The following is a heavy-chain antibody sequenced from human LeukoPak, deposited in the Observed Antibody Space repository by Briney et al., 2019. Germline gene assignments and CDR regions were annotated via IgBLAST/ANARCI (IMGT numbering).Heavy chain of an antibody. J-gene: IGHJ6*02. V-gene: IGHV3-74*01. CDR3: ASYLTSIPSGMDV. D-gene: IGHD2/OR15-2a*01. Sequence: GGSLRLSCAASGFTFSSYWMHWVRQAPGKGLVWVSRISTDGSSTTYADSVKGRFTISRDNVKNTLFLQMNSLRAEDTTVYYCASYLTSIPSGMDVWGQGTTVTVSS. CDR1: GFTFSSYW. CDR2: ISTDGSST.